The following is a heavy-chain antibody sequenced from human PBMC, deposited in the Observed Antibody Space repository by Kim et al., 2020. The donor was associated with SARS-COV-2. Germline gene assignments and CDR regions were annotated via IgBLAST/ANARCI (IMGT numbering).Heavy chain of an antibody. Sequence: SETLSLTCTVSGGSISSYYWSWIRQPPGKGLEWIGYIYYSGSTNYNPSLKSRVTISVDTSKNQFSLKLSSVTAADTAVYYCARLYSGSYYFDYWGQGTLVTVSS. J-gene: IGHJ4*02. V-gene: IGHV4-59*01. D-gene: IGHD1-26*01. CDR3: ARLYSGSYYFDY. CDR2: IYYSGST. CDR1: GGSISSYY.